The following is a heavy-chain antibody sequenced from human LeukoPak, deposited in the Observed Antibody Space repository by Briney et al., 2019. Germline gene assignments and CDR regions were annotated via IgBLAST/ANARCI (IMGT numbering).Heavy chain of an antibody. D-gene: IGHD1-14*01. Sequence: SETLSLTCAVSGGSISSYYWSWIRQPPGKGLEWIGYIYYSGSTNYNPSLKSRVTISVDTSKNQFSLKLSSVTAADTAVYYCARRKRGFDYWGQGTLVTVSS. CDR3: ARRKRGFDY. CDR1: GGSISSYY. V-gene: IGHV4-59*01. CDR2: IYYSGST. J-gene: IGHJ4*02.